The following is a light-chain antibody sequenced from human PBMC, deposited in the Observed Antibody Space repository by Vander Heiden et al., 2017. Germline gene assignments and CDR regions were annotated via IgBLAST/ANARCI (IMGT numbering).Light chain of an antibody. CDR2: DVT. Sequence: QSALTQPASVSGSPGQSITISCAGTSSAVGNDNYVSWYQQHPGKAPKLVIYDVTNRPSGVSNRFSGAKSGNTASLTISGLQPEDEADYYCSSYTTSSTQVFGTGTKVTVL. V-gene: IGLV2-14*03. CDR3: SSYTTSSTQV. J-gene: IGLJ1*01. CDR1: SSAVGNDNY.